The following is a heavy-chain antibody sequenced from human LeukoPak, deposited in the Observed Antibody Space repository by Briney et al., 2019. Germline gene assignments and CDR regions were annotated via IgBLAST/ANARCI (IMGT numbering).Heavy chain of an antibody. CDR2: ISSSSSYI. V-gene: IGHV3-21*05. J-gene: IGHJ3*01. CDR3: ARANPDYGDYVHDAFDF. CDR1: GFTFSSYS. D-gene: IGHD4-17*01. Sequence: GGSLRLSCAASGFTFSSYSMNWVRQAPGRGLEWVSYISSSSSYIYYADSVKGRFTISRDNAKNSLYLQMNSLRAEDTAVYYCARANPDYGDYVHDAFDFWGQGTMVTVSS.